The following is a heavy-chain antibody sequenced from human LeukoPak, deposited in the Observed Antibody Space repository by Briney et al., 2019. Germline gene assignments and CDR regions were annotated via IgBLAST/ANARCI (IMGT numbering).Heavy chain of an antibody. CDR1: GFTFSTYA. CDR2: ISYDGNNK. J-gene: IGHJ3*02. D-gene: IGHD3-22*01. Sequence: GKSLRLSCAASGFTFSTYAVHWVRQAPGKGLEWVAIISYDGNNKYFADSVKGRFTISRDNSKNTLYLQMNSLRAEDTAVYYCARAGDSSANDAFDIWGQGTMVTVSS. V-gene: IGHV3-30-3*01. CDR3: ARAGDSSANDAFDI.